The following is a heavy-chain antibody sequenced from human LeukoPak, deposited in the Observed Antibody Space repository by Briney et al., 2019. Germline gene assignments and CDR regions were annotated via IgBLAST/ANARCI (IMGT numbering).Heavy chain of an antibody. CDR1: GFTFSRYA. CDR2: ISGSGGST. Sequence: GGSLRLSCAASGFTFSRYAMSWVRQAPGKGLEWVSAISGSGGSTYYADSVKGRFTISRDNSKNTLYLQMNSLRAEDTAVYYCAKEVRDYDFWSGYYYYYMDVWGKGTMVTVSS. V-gene: IGHV3-23*01. D-gene: IGHD3-3*01. J-gene: IGHJ6*03. CDR3: AKEVRDYDFWSGYYYYYMDV.